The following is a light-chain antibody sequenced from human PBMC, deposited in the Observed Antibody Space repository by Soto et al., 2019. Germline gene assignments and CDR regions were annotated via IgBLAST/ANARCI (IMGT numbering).Light chain of an antibody. CDR2: DAS. CDR1: QSISRY. V-gene: IGKV1-5*01. Sequence: DIHMTQSPSTLSASVGDRVTITCRASQSISRYLAWYQQKPGKAPKLLIYDASTLEGGVPSRFSGSGSGTEFTLTISSLQPDDFATYYCQRYNTYSRTFGQGTKVDIK. CDR3: QRYNTYSRT. J-gene: IGKJ1*01.